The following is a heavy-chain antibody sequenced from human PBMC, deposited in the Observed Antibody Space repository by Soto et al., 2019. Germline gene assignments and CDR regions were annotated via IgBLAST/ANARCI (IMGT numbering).Heavy chain of an antibody. Sequence: QVQLQESGPGLVKPSETLSLTCTVSGASISSGGYYWSWIRQPPGKGLEWIAYIYHSGNTKYNPSLKNRVTIAVDTYKNQFSLRLSSVTAADTAVYYCAREANCSGGTCSSAFWFDPWGQGTLVTVSS. D-gene: IGHD2-15*01. V-gene: IGHV4-61*08. CDR1: GASISSGGYY. CDR2: IYHSGNT. J-gene: IGHJ5*02. CDR3: AREANCSGGTCSSAFWFDP.